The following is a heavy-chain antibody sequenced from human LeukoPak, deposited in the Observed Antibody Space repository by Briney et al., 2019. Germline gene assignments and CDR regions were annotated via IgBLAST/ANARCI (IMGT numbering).Heavy chain of an antibody. V-gene: IGHV3-23*01. CDR1: GFTFSTSA. CDR2: ISPSGGAT. D-gene: IGHD4-17*01. J-gene: IGHJ4*02. Sequence: GGSLRLSCEASGFTFSTSAMTWVRQAPGKGLEWVSGISPSGGATHYSDSVKGRFTTSRDTSRNTLYLQMNSLRADDTAVYYCSKLGLTTVPSNYWGQGALVTVSS. CDR3: SKLGLTTVPSNY.